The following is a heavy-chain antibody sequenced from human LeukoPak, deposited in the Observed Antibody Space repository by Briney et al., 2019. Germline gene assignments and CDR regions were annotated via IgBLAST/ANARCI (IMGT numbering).Heavy chain of an antibody. CDR3: ARGPPYGARCDYLDY. CDR1: GFTFSDHW. V-gene: IGHV3-7*01. CDR2: IKKDGSEK. J-gene: IGHJ4*02. D-gene: IGHD4/OR15-4a*01. Sequence: GGSLRLSCAASGFTFSDHWMSWVRQVPGKGLEWVADIKKDGSEKNEVDSAKGRFTISRDNAKNSLYLEMNSLRAEDTAVYYCARGPPYGARCDYLDYWGQGALVTVSS.